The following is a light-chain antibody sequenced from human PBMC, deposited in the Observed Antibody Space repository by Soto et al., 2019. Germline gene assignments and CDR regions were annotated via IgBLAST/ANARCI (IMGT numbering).Light chain of an antibody. CDR1: QSVCAN. J-gene: IGKJ4*01. CDR2: GAS. V-gene: IGKV3-15*01. CDR3: QQYNSWPLT. Sequence: EIVMTQSPATLSVSPGERATLSCRAGQSVCANLAWYQQKPGQAPRLLIYGASTRATGVPARFSGSGSGTEFTLTISSLQSEDFAVYYCQQYNSWPLTFGGGTKVEFK.